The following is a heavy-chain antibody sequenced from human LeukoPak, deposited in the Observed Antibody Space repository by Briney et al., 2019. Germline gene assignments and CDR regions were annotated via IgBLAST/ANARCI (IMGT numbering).Heavy chain of an antibody. CDR3: AKRGSSSSTYYYYMDV. Sequence: GGSLRLSCAASGFTFSSYAMHWVRQAPGKGLEYVSAISSNGDNTYYANSVKGRFTISRDNSKNTLYLQMNSLRAEDTAVYYCAKRGSSSSTYYYYMDVWGKGTTVTVSS. CDR2: ISSNGDNT. J-gene: IGHJ6*03. V-gene: IGHV3-64*01. CDR1: GFTFSSYA. D-gene: IGHD6-6*01.